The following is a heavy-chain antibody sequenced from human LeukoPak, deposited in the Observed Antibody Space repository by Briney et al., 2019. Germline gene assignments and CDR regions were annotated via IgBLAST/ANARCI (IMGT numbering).Heavy chain of an antibody. Sequence: SETLSLTCAVYGGSFIGYYWSWIRQPPGKGLEWIGEINHSGGANYNPSLKSRVTISADTSKSQFSLKLGSVTAADTSVYYCATLNGGSYNWFDPWGQGTLVTVSS. D-gene: IGHD1-26*01. CDR1: GGSFIGYY. CDR2: INHSGGA. V-gene: IGHV4-34*01. CDR3: ATLNGGSYNWFDP. J-gene: IGHJ5*02.